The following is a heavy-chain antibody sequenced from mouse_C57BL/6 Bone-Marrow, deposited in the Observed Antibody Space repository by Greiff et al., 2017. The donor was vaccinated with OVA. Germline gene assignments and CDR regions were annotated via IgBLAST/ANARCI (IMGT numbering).Heavy chain of an antibody. J-gene: IGHJ1*03. V-gene: IGHV1-18*01. Sequence: VQLQQSGPELVKPGASVKIPCKASGYTFTDYNMDWVKQSHGKSLEWIGDINPNNGGTIYNQKFKGKATLTVDKSSSTAYMELRSLTSEDTAVYYCARSLHYYGSSYWYFDVWGTGTTVTVSS. CDR1: GYTFTDYN. CDR2: INPNNGGT. D-gene: IGHD1-1*01. CDR3: ARSLHYYGSSYWYFDV.